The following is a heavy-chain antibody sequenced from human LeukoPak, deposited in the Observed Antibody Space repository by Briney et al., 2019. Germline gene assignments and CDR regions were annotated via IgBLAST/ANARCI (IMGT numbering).Heavy chain of an antibody. CDR3: ASAGYSSSSFDY. J-gene: IGHJ4*02. V-gene: IGHV4-34*01. CDR1: GGSIGTNY. D-gene: IGHD6-6*01. Sequence: PSETLSLTCSVSGGSIGTNYWSWIRQPPGKGLEWIGEINHSGSTNYNPSLKSRVTISVDTSKNQFSLKLSSVTAADTAVYYCASAGYSSSSFDYWGQGTLVTVSS. CDR2: INHSGST.